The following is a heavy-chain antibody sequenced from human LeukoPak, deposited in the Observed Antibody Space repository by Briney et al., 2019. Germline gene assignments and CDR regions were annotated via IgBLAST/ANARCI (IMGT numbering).Heavy chain of an antibody. V-gene: IGHV3-48*01. Sequence: PGGSLRLSCAASGFTFSRYNMHWVRQAPGKGLEWVSYISSSSSTIYYADSVKGRFTISRDNAKNTLYLQMNSLRAEDTAVYYCASGIRRIPTSAETDYWGQGTLVTVSS. D-gene: IGHD1-14*01. CDR1: GFTFSRYN. J-gene: IGHJ4*02. CDR3: ASGIRRIPTSAETDY. CDR2: ISSSSSTI.